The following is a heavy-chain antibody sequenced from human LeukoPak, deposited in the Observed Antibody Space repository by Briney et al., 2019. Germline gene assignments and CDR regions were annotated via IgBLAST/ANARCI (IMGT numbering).Heavy chain of an antibody. J-gene: IGHJ4*02. CDR1: GGTFSSYA. CDR2: IIPILDLA. V-gene: IGHV1-69*04. CDR3: ATPSRTEDGDYGVC. D-gene: IGHD4-17*01. Sequence: ASVKVSCKASGGTFSSYAISWVRQAPGQGLEWMGRIIPILDLAHFTQKFQGRLTITADKSTNTGYMELSSLTAEDTAVYYCATPSRTEDGDYGVCWGQGTLVTVSS.